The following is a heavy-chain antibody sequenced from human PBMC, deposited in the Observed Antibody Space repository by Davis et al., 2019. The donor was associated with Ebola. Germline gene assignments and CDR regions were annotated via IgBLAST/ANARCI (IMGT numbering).Heavy chain of an antibody. J-gene: IGHJ6*02. CDR3: ARGYDILTGPGGYYGMDV. V-gene: IGHV4-39*07. D-gene: IGHD3-9*01. Sequence: SETLSLTCTVSGGSISTSSYYWSWIRQPPGKGLEWIGEINHSGSTNYNPSLKSRVTISVDTSKNQFSLKLSSVTAADTAVYYCARGYDILTGPGGYYGMDVWGQGTTVTVSS. CDR2: INHSGST. CDR1: GGSISTSSYY.